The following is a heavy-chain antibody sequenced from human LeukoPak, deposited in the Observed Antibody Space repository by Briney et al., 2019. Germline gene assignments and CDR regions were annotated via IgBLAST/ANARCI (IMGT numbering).Heavy chain of an antibody. CDR1: GGSINNYY. J-gene: IGHJ4*02. CDR3: ARSYGDYVNFDY. CDR2: IYYSGST. Sequence: SETLSLTCTVSGGSINNYYWSWIRQPAGKGLEWIGYIYYSGSTNYNPSLKSRVTISVDTSKNQFSLKLSSVTAADTAVYYCARSYGDYVNFDYWGQGTLVTVSS. D-gene: IGHD4-17*01. V-gene: IGHV4-59*01.